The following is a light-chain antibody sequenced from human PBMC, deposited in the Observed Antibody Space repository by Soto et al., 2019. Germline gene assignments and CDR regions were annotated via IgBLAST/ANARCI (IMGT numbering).Light chain of an antibody. CDR1: NIGSER. V-gene: IGLV3-21*02. CDR2: DDS. J-gene: IGLJ2*01. Sequence: SYELTQPPSVSGAPGQTASLSCGADNIGSERVHWYQQKPGQAPVLVVFDDSARPSGIPERFSGSNSGNTATLTIRRVEAGDEADYFCQVWEPASDLVVFGGGTKVTVL. CDR3: QVWEPASDLVV.